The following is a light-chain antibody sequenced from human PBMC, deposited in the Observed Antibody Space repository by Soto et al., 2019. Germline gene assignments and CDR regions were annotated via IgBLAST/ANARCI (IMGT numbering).Light chain of an antibody. V-gene: IGKV3-15*01. J-gene: IGKJ5*01. CDR1: QSVDWY. CDR3: QQYTNWPLI. CDR2: GAS. Sequence: EIVMTQSPATLYLSPGDRATLSCRASQSVDWYVAWYQQKPGQSPRLLIYGASTRATGIPARFSGSGSGTEFTLTISSLQSADFAVYYCQQYTNWPLIFGQGTRLEIK.